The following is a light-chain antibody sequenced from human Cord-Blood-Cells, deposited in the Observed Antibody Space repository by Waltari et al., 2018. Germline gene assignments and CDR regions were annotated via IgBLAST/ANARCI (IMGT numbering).Light chain of an antibody. Sequence: ALTQPASASGSPGPSITISCSGTSSDVGAYNYAPWYQQHPGKAPKLMIYDVRNRPSVVFNRFSGSKPGNTASLTISGLQAQDEADYYCSSYTSSSTLYVFGTGTKVTVL. V-gene: IGLV2-14*01. CDR2: DVR. J-gene: IGLJ1*01. CDR3: SSYTSSSTLYV. CDR1: SSDVGAYNY.